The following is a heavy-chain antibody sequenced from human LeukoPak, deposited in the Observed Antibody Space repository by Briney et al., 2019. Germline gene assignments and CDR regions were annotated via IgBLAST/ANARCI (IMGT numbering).Heavy chain of an antibody. D-gene: IGHD2-2*01. J-gene: IGHJ4*02. Sequence: GRSLRLSCAASGFTFSGYAIHWVRQAPGKGLEWVSVISNVGGSKHYADSVKGRFTISRDNSKNTLLLQMNSLRPEDTAVYDCARDLSTGPADYCFDSWGQGTLVTVSS. CDR2: ISNVGGSK. CDR1: GFTFSGYA. V-gene: IGHV3-30-3*01. CDR3: ARDLSTGPADYCFDS.